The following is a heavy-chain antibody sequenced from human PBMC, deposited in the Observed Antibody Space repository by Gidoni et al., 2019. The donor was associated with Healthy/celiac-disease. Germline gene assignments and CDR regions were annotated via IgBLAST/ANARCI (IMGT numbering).Heavy chain of an antibody. CDR2: IYTSGGT. D-gene: IGHD6-13*01. J-gene: IGHJ4*02. V-gene: IGHV4-4*07. CDR1: GCSSSSYY. Sequence: QLQASGPGLAQPSEPLSLTCTVSGCSSSSYYWGWIRQPAGKGLEWIGRIYTSGGTNYNPSLKSRVTTSVDTSKNQFALKLSSVTAADTAVYYCARGTGYSPDYGWGQGTLVTVSS. CDR3: ARGTGYSPDYG.